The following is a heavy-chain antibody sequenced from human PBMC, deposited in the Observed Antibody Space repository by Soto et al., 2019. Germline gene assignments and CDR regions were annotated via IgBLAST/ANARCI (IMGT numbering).Heavy chain of an antibody. V-gene: IGHV3-48*03. CDR2: TGSSGSTI. CDR1: GFTFSSYE. D-gene: IGHD3-3*01. CDR3: ASTTIFGGP. Sequence: EVQLVESGGGLVQPGGSLRLSCAASGFTFSSYEMKWVRQAPGKGLEWVSYTGSSGSTIDYADSVKGRFTISRDNGKNPLYLQMNSRRAEDTAVYYCASTTIFGGPWGQGTLVTVSS. J-gene: IGHJ5*02.